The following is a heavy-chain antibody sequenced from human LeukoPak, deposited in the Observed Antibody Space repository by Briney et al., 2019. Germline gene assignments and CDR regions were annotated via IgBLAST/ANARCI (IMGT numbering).Heavy chain of an antibody. CDR1: GFTFSPYA. V-gene: IGHV3-9*03. J-gene: IGHJ5*02. CDR3: AKGHGSGLYNWFDP. CDR2: ISWNSGSI. D-gene: IGHD3-10*01. Sequence: GGSLRLSCAASGFTFSPYAMHWVRQAPGKGLEWVSGISWNSGSIGYADSVKGRFTISRDNAKNSLYLQMNSLRAEDMALYYCAKGHGSGLYNWFDPWGQGTLVTVSS.